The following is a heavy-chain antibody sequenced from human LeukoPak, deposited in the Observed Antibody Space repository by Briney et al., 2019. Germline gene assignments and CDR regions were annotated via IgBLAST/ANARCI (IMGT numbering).Heavy chain of an antibody. Sequence: SETLSLTCTVSGGSISSYYWSWIRQPPGKGLEWIGYIYYSGSTNYNPSLKSRVTISVDTSKNQFSLKLSSVAAADTAVYYCARVTGGDYVDYWGQGTLVTVSS. CDR2: IYYSGST. V-gene: IGHV4-59*01. J-gene: IGHJ4*02. D-gene: IGHD1-14*01. CDR1: GGSISSYY. CDR3: ARVTGGDYVDY.